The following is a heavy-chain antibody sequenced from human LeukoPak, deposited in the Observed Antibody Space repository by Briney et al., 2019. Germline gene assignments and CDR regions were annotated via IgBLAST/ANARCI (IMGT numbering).Heavy chain of an antibody. Sequence: GASVKVSCKASGYTFTSYDINWVRQAPGQGLEWMGWISAYNGNTNYAQKFQGRVTTTTDTSTSTAYMELRSLRSDDTAVFYCARAPYSGRYNVEVHWGQGTLVTVSS. V-gene: IGHV1-18*01. J-gene: IGHJ4*02. CDR3: ARAPYSGRYNVEVH. CDR2: ISAYNGNT. CDR1: GYTFTSYD. D-gene: IGHD1-26*01.